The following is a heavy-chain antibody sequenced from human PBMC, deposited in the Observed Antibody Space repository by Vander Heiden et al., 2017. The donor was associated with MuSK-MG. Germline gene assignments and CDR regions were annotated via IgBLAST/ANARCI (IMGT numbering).Heavy chain of an antibody. V-gene: IGHV3-23*01. CDR3: AKGARGCSGGSCYSLHYSYHDMDV. Sequence: EVQLLESGGGLVQPGGSLRLSCEASGFTFSAYAMSWVRQAPGKGLEWVSAISGSGDSTSYSDSVKGRFTISRDNSKNTLYLQMNSLRVEDTALYYCAKGARGCSGGSCYSLHYSYHDMDVWGQGTTVTVSS. CDR2: ISGSGDST. CDR1: GFTFSAYA. J-gene: IGHJ6*02. D-gene: IGHD2-15*01.